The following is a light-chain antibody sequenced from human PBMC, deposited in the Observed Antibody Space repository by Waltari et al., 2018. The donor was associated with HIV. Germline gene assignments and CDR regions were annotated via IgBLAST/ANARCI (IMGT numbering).Light chain of an antibody. V-gene: IGLV1-40*01. CDR3: QSYDITLSASVV. CDR2: GNK. Sequence: SVLTQPPSVSGAPGQRVTISCTGSTSNIGADSDVHWYQQIPGTAPKLLISGNKNRPSGVPDRFSASKSGTSASLTITGLQAEDEADYFCQSYDITLSASVVFGGGTKLTVL. CDR1: TSNIGADSD. J-gene: IGLJ2*01.